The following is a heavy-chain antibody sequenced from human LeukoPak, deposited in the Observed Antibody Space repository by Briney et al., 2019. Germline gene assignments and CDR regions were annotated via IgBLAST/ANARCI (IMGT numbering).Heavy chain of an antibody. CDR2: IRYDGSNK. Sequence: PGGSLRLSCAASGFTFSSYGMHWVRQAPGKGQEWVAFIRYDGSNKYYADSVKGRFTISRDNSKNTLYLQMNSLRAEDTAVYYCATLETYCSSTSCYNHDYWGQGTLVTVSS. D-gene: IGHD2-2*02. CDR1: GFTFSSYG. CDR3: ATLETYCSSTSCYNHDY. J-gene: IGHJ4*02. V-gene: IGHV3-30*02.